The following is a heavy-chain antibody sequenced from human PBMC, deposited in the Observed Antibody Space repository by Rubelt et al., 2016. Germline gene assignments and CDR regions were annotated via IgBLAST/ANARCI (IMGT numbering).Heavy chain of an antibody. CDR1: GGSISSSSYY. J-gene: IGHJ4*02. CDR3: ARHLYSSGWYPDY. D-gene: IGHD6-19*01. V-gene: IGHV4-39*01. CDR2: VYYRGST. Sequence: QLQLQESGPGLVKPSETLSLTCTVSGGSISSSSYYWGWIRQPPGKGLEWIGSVYYRGSTYHNPSLKRRVTITVDMSKNQFSLRLSSMTAADTAVYYCARHLYSSGWYPDYWGQGFLVTVSS.